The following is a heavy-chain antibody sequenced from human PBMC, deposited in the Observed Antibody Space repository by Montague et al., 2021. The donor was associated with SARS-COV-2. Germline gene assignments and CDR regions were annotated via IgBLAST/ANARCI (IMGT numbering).Heavy chain of an antibody. CDR3: ARSRTNSACYSIDA. CDR2: ICSGGRSYI. CDR1: GFTFRSYS. J-gene: IGHJ5*02. Sequence: SLRLSCAASGFTFRSYSLTWVRQAPGKGLAWVSSICSGGRSYIWYSESVNGRFTISSNNTKNSLYLQMNILRDEDTAVYYCARSRTNSACYSIDAWGQGTLVTVSS. V-gene: IGHV3-21*01. D-gene: IGHD1-26*01.